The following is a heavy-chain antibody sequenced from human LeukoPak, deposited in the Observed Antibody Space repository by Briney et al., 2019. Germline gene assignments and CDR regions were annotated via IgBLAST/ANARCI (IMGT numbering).Heavy chain of an antibody. CDR1: GFTFSSYA. CDR3: AKERYYYDSSGYYDY. D-gene: IGHD3-22*01. V-gene: IGHV3-23*01. CDR2: ISGSGGST. Sequence: GGSLRLSCAASGFTFSSYAMSWVRQAPGKGLEWVSAISGSGGSTYYADSVKGRFTIPRDNSKNTLYLQMNSLRAEDTAVYYCAKERYYYDSSGYYDYWGQGTLVTVSS. J-gene: IGHJ4*02.